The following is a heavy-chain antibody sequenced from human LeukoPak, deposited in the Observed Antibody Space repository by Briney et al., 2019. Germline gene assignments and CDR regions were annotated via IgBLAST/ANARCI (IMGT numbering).Heavy chain of an antibody. Sequence: GRSLRLSCAASGFTFEGCAMHWVRQAPGKGLEWVSSINWDSGYIEYADSVRGRFTISRDNAKNSLYLQMNSLKPGDTALYFCAKEGSVCRNGIFRYFDYWGQGTPVTVSS. D-gene: IGHD2-8*01. V-gene: IGHV3-9*01. J-gene: IGHJ4*02. CDR1: GFTFEGCA. CDR3: AKEGSVCRNGIFRYFDY. CDR2: INWDSGYI.